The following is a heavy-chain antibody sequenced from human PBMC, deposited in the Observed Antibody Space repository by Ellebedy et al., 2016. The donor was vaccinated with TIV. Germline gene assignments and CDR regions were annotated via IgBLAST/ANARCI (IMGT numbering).Heavy chain of an antibody. CDR3: GRLHYFDSSGYFIDY. Sequence: SGPTLVKPTETLTLTCSFSGFSLSTVRVGVGWIRQPPGKALEVLALIYWSDDKRYRPSLRSRLTITKDTSKNQVVLTMTSMGPVDTATYYCGRLHYFDSSGYFIDYWGQGTLVTVSS. CDR1: GFSLSTVRVG. D-gene: IGHD3-22*01. V-gene: IGHV2-5*01. J-gene: IGHJ4*02. CDR2: IYWSDDK.